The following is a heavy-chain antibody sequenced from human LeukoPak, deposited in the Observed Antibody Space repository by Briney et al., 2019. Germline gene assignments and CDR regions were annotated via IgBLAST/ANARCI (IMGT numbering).Heavy chain of an antibody. V-gene: IGHV4-4*02. J-gene: IGHJ6*02. CDR1: GGTISSSNC. CDR2: IYHSGST. CDR3: ARDSPAQRGMVRGAYYYYGMDV. Sequence: SGTLSLTCGVSGGTISSSNCWSWVRQPPGKGLERIGEIYHSGSTNYNPSLKSRVTISVDKSKNQFSLKLSSVTAADTAVYYCARDSPAQRGMVRGAYYYYGMDVWGQGTTVTVSS. D-gene: IGHD3-10*01.